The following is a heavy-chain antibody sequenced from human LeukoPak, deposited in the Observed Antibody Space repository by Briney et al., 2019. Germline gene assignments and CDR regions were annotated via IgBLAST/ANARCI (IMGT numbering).Heavy chain of an antibody. J-gene: IGHJ4*02. CDR3: AKLGPWPENGYQFDY. D-gene: IGHD1-14*01. CDR1: GFTFSSYG. V-gene: IGHV3-30*18. CDR2: ISYDGSNK. Sequence: GGSLRLSCAASGFTFSSYGMHWVRQAPGKGLEWVAVISYDGSNKYYADFVKGRFTISRDNSKNTLYLQMNSLRAEDTAVYYCAKLGPWPENGYQFDYWGQGTLVTVSS.